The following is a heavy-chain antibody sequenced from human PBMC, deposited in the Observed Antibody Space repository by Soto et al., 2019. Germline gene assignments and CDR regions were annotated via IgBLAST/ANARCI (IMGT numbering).Heavy chain of an antibody. CDR1: GFTFSSYA. CDR2: ISASGGGT. J-gene: IGHJ4*02. D-gene: IGHD3-16*02. CDR3: AKDPYDYVWGSYRYKDY. Sequence: VSLRLSCAASGFTFSSYAMYWVRQAPGKGLEWVSGISASGGGTYYADSVKGRFTISRDNSKNTLYLQMNSLRAEDTAVYYCAKDPYDYVWGSYRYKDYWGQGTLVTVS. V-gene: IGHV3-23*01.